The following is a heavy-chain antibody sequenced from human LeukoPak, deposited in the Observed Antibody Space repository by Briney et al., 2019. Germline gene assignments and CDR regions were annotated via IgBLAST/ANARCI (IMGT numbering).Heavy chain of an antibody. CDR3: ARDDYDYVWGRYGMDV. CDR2: INPNRGGT. J-gene: IGHJ6*02. V-gene: IGHV1-2*02. CDR1: GYTFTGYY. Sequence: ASVKVSCKASGYTFTGYYMHWVRQAPGQGLEWMGWINPNRGGTNYAQKFQGRVTMTRDTSISTAYMELSRLRSDDTAVYYCARDDYDYVWGRYGMDVWGQGTTVTVSS. D-gene: IGHD3-16*01.